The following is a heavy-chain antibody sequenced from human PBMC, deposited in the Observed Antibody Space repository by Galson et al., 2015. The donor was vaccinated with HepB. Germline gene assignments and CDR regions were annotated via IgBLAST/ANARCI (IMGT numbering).Heavy chain of an antibody. CDR1: GFSFSSYS. V-gene: IGHV3-48*01. CDR2: ISSSSNNI. D-gene: IGHD6-19*01. Sequence: SLRLSCAASGFSFSSYSMNWVRQAPGKGLGWVSYISSSSNNIYYADSGKGRFAISRDNAKNSLYLQMNSLRAEDTAVYYCARDKIAVRFDYWGQGILVTVSS. J-gene: IGHJ4*02. CDR3: ARDKIAVRFDY.